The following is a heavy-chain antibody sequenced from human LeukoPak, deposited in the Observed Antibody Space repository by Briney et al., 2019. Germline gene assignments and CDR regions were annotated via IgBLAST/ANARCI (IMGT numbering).Heavy chain of an antibody. CDR2: ISAYNGNT. Sequence: ASVKVSCKASGYIFTTYDINWVRQASGHRLEWLGWISAYNGNTNYAQKLQGRVTMTTDTSTSTAYMELRSLRSDDTAVYYCARSSNYDFWSGYFNYWGQGTLVTVSS. CDR3: ARSSNYDFWSGYFNY. CDR1: GYIFTTYD. J-gene: IGHJ4*02. V-gene: IGHV1-18*01. D-gene: IGHD3-3*01.